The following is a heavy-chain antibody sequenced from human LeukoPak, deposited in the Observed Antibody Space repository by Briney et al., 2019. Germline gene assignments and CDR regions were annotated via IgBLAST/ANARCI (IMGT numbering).Heavy chain of an antibody. V-gene: IGHV1-24*01. CDR2: FDPEDGET. D-gene: IGHD6-13*01. CDR1: GYTLTELS. CDR3: ATVGGIRGAFDI. Sequence: GAPVKVSCKVSGYTLTELSMHWVRQAPGKGLEWMGGFDPEDGETIYAQKFQGRVTMTEDTSTDTAYMELSSLRSEDTAVYYCATVGGIRGAFDIWGQGTMVTVSS. J-gene: IGHJ3*02.